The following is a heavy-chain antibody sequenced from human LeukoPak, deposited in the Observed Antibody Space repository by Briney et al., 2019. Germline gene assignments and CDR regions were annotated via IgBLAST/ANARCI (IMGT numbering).Heavy chain of an antibody. J-gene: IGHJ6*03. D-gene: IGHD5-12*01. V-gene: IGHV4-61*05. Sequence: RSSETLSLTCTVSGGSISSSSYYWGWIRQPPGKGLEWIGYIYYSGSTNYNPSLKSRVTISVDTSKNQFSLKLSSVTAADTAVYYCARAQFWMATSYYMDVWGKGTTVTVSS. CDR1: GGSISSSSYY. CDR2: IYYSGST. CDR3: ARAQFWMATSYYMDV.